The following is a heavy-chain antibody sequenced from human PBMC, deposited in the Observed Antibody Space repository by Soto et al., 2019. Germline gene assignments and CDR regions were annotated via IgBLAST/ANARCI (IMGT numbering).Heavy chain of an antibody. V-gene: IGHV2-26*01. D-gene: IGHD6-19*01. Sequence: QVTLKESGPVLVKPTETLTLTCTVSGFSLSNARMGVSWIRQPPGKALEWLAHIFSNDEKSYSASLKSRLTISKDTSKSQVVLMMTNMDPVDTATYYCARIRQYSSGWYGYFDYWGQGTLVTVSS. CDR2: IFSNDEK. CDR1: GFSLSNARMG. J-gene: IGHJ4*02. CDR3: ARIRQYSSGWYGYFDY.